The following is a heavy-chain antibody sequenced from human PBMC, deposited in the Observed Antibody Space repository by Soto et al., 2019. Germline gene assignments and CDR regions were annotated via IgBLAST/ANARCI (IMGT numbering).Heavy chain of an antibody. D-gene: IGHD6-19*01. CDR2: ISWDSGGI. V-gene: IGHV3-9*01. J-gene: IGHJ5*02. Sequence: EVQLVESGAGLVQPGRSLRLSCAASGFSLDDYAMHWVRQAPGKGLEWVSGISWDSGGIGYADSVKGRFTISRDNAKNSLYLEMNSLRAEDTALYYCAKMVVAGTGWFDPWGQGTLVTVSS. CDR3: AKMVVAGTGWFDP. CDR1: GFSLDDYA.